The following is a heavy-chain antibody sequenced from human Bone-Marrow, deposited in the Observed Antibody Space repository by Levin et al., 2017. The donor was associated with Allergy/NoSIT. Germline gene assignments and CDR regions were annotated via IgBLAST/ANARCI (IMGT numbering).Heavy chain of an antibody. Sequence: LSLTCAASGFTFSNAWMSWVRQAPGKGLEWVGRIKSKTDGGTTDYAAPVKGRFTISRDDSKNTLYLQMNSLKTEDTAVYYCTTGESGGGSYWGQGTLVTVSS. J-gene: IGHJ4*02. CDR2: IKSKTDGGTT. CDR1: GFTFSNAW. V-gene: IGHV3-15*01. CDR3: TTGESGGGSY. D-gene: IGHD1-26*01.